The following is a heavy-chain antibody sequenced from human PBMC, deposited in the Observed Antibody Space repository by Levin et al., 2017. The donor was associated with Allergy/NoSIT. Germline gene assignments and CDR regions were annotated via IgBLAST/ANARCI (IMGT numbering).Heavy chain of an antibody. CDR3: ARMGVELIQGQPYYYGMDV. J-gene: IGHJ6*02. Sequence: ESGPTLVKPTQTVTLTCTFSGFSLSTNGMCVSWIRQPPGKALEWLARIEWDDDKFYSPSLKTRLTISKDTSKNQVVLTMTKVDPVDTATYYCARMGVELIQGQPYYYGMDVWGQGTTVTVSS. V-gene: IGHV2-70*17. CDR1: GFSLSTNGMC. CDR2: IEWDDDK. D-gene: IGHD1-26*01.